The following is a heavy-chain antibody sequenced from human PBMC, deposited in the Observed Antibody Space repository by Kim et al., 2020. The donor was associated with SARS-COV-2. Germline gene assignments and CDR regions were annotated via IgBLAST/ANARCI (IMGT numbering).Heavy chain of an antibody. D-gene: IGHD3-3*01. CDR3: ARRLGGVVIGYYLDV. V-gene: IGHV3-33*01. CDR2: IFFYGRNK. CDR1: GFTFSNYG. J-gene: IGHJ6*03. Sequence: GGSLRLSCAASGFTFSNYGMHWVRQAPVKGLYFFSFIFFYGRNKYYVDSVKGRFTISRDNHKNTLYLQMNNLRAEDTAVYYCARRLGGVVIGYYLDVWGTGTAVRVSS.